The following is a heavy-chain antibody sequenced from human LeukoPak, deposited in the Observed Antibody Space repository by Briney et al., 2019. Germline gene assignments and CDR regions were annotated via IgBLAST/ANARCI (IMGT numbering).Heavy chain of an antibody. D-gene: IGHD6-19*01. CDR2: IYYSGST. CDR1: GGSISSSSYY. V-gene: IGHV4-39*07. CDR3: ARDSGGAVAGNNWFDP. J-gene: IGHJ5*02. Sequence: PSETLSLTCTVSGGSISSSSYYWGWIRQPPGKGLEWIGSIYYSGSTYYNPSLKSRVTISVDTSKNQFSLKLSSVTAADTAVYYCARDSGGAVAGNNWFDPWGQGTLVTVSS.